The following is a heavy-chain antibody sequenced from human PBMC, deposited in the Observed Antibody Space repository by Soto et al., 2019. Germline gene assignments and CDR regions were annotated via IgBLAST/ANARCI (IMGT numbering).Heavy chain of an antibody. CDR2: ISGSGGST. CDR3: AKDQDYYDSSGYLIFDY. D-gene: IGHD3-22*01. J-gene: IGHJ4*02. CDR1: GFTFSSYA. Sequence: PGGSLRLSCAASGFTFSSYAMSWVRQAPGKGLEWVSAISGSGGSTYYADSVKGRFTISRDNSKNTLYLQMNSLRAEDTAVYYCAKDQDYYDSSGYLIFDYWGQGTLVTVPQ. V-gene: IGHV3-23*01.